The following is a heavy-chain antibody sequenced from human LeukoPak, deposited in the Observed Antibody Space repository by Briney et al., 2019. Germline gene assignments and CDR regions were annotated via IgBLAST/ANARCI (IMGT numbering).Heavy chain of an antibody. J-gene: IGHJ4*02. Sequence: PGGSLRLSCAASGFTFSDAWMSWVRQAPGKGLEWVGRIKSKSHGVTTDYAAPVKGRFTIARDDSKNTLYLQMNSLKMEDTAVYYCTTLPAPVDYWGQGTPVTVSS. CDR3: TTLPAPVDY. V-gene: IGHV3-15*01. CDR1: GFTFSDAW. CDR2: IKSKSHGVTT.